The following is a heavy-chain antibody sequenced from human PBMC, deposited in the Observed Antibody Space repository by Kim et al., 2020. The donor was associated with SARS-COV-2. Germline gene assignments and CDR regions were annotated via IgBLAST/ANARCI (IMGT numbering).Heavy chain of an antibody. CDR1: GGSISTYY. Sequence: SETLSLTCTVSGGSISTYYWSWVRQPPGKGLEWIGNIHYSGSTHYNSSLKSRVTFAIDTSKNQFSLKLSFVTAADTAVYYCARETFYYESSGYWDDAFV. CDR2: IHYSGST. J-gene: IGHJ3*02. CDR3: ARETFYYESSGYWDDAFV. D-gene: IGHD3-22*01. V-gene: IGHV4-59*13.